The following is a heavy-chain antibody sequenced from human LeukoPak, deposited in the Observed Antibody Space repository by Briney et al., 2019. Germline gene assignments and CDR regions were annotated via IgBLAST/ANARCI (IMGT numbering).Heavy chain of an antibody. J-gene: IGHJ4*02. CDR1: GGTFSSYA. CDR2: IIPIFGTA. D-gene: IGHD5-24*01. Sequence: SVKVSFKASGGTFSSYAISWVRQAPGQGLEWMGGIIPIFGTANYAQKFQGRVTITADESTSTAYMELSSLRSEDTAVYYCARVTPMSTQAMATDYWGQGTLVTVSS. V-gene: IGHV1-69*13. CDR3: ARVTPMSTQAMATDY.